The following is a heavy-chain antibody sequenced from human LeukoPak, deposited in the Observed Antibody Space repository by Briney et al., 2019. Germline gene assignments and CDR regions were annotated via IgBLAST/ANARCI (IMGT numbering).Heavy chain of an antibody. Sequence: SETLTLTCTVSGFTISSYYMSWIRQPAGKGLEWISPIYTSGSTNYNPSLKSRVTMSVDTSKNQLCLKLSSVTAADTAVYYCVRAAAGNFDYWGQGTLVTVSS. CDR2: IYTSGST. D-gene: IGHD6-13*01. J-gene: IGHJ4*02. V-gene: IGHV4-4*07. CDR3: VRAAAGNFDY. CDR1: GFTISSYY.